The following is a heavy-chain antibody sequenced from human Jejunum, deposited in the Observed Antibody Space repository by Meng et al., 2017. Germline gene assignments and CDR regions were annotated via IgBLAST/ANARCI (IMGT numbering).Heavy chain of an antibody. J-gene: IGHJ5*02. CDR1: GFIFSNYW. CDR2: TNQDGSHK. D-gene: IGHD5-18*01. V-gene: IGHV3-7*01. CDR3: ATVGDGYIYEARGS. Sequence: GGSLKISCAASGFIFSNYWMTWVRQAPGKGLEWVACTNQDGSHKYSVDSVKGRFTISRDNAKNSLYLQMSSLRAEDTAVYYCATVGDGYIYEARGSWGQGTLVTVSS.